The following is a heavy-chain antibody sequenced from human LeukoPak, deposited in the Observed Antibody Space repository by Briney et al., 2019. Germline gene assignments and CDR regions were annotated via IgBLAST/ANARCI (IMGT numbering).Heavy chain of an antibody. V-gene: IGHV4-59*08. D-gene: IGHD3-9*01. CDR3: ARHRRYFD. Sequence: SETLSLTCTVSGGSISSYYWSWIRQPPGKGLEWIGYIYYSGSTNHNPSLRSRVTISVDTSKNQFSLKLSSVTAADTAVYYCARHRRYFDWGQGTLVTVSS. J-gene: IGHJ4*02. CDR2: IYYSGST. CDR1: GGSISSYY.